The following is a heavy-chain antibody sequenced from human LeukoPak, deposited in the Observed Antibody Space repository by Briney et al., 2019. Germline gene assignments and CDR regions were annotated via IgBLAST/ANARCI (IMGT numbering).Heavy chain of an antibody. V-gene: IGHV3-30*02. CDR2: ISYAGSRK. Sequence: PGGSLRLSCAASGFIFSTYGMHWVRHAPGKGLEWVAYISYAGSRKYYADSVKGRFTISRDNSKNTLFLQMSSLKAEDTAVYYCAKKLIGNVDYFDYWGQGTLVTVSS. D-gene: IGHD3-22*01. CDR1: GFIFSTYG. J-gene: IGHJ4*02. CDR3: AKKLIGNVDYFDY.